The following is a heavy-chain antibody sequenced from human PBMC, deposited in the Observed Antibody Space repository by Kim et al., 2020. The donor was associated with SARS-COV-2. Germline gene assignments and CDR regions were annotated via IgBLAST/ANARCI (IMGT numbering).Heavy chain of an antibody. Sequence: GGSLRLSCSASGFTFSSYAMHWVRQAPGKGLEYVSAISSNGGSTYYADSVKGRFTISRDNSKNTLYLQMSSLRAEDTAVYYCVKDTPSPLRYFDWLFDYCGQGTLVTVSS. J-gene: IGHJ4*02. CDR1: GFTFSSYA. D-gene: IGHD3-9*01. V-gene: IGHV3-64D*06. CDR3: VKDTPSPLRYFDWLFDY. CDR2: ISSNGGST.